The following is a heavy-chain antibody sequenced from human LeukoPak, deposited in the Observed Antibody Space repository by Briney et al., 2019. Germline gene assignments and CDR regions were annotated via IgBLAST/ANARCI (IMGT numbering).Heavy chain of an antibody. D-gene: IGHD2-15*01. Sequence: SVKVSCKASGGTFSSYAISWVRQAPGQGLEWMGGIIPIFGTANYAQKFQGRVTITADESTSTAYMELSSLRSEDTAVYYCAGEPLPLGYCSGGSCHYFDYWGQGTLVTVSS. CDR1: GGTFSSYA. V-gene: IGHV1-69*13. J-gene: IGHJ4*02. CDR2: IIPIFGTA. CDR3: AGEPLPLGYCSGGSCHYFDY.